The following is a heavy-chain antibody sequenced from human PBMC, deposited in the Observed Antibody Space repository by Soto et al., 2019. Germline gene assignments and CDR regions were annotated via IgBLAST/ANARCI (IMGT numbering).Heavy chain of an antibody. D-gene: IGHD5-18*01. J-gene: IGHJ1*01. CDR1: GFTFSSYG. Sequence: PGGSLRLSCAASGFTFSSYGMHWVRQAPGKGLEWVAVISYDGSNKYYADSVKGRFTISRDNSKNTLYLQMNSLRAEDTAVYYCATPSSEYSYGFAEFRYWGQDALLTVSS. CDR3: ATPSSEYSYGFAEFRY. V-gene: IGHV3-30*03. CDR2: ISYDGSNK.